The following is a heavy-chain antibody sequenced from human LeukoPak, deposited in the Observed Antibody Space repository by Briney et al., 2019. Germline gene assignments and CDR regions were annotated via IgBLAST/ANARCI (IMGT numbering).Heavy chain of an antibody. CDR1: GYIFTSYW. CDR3: ARGTVTTHNLFDP. Sequence: GASLQISCKCSGYIFTSYWINWVRQLPGKGLEWMRRIDPSDSYTYYSPSFQGHVTLSANKSISTAYLQWHLLKASAPAIYFCARGTVTTHNLFDPWGQGTLVSVSS. D-gene: IGHD4-17*01. V-gene: IGHV5-10-1*01. CDR2: IDPSDSYT. J-gene: IGHJ5*02.